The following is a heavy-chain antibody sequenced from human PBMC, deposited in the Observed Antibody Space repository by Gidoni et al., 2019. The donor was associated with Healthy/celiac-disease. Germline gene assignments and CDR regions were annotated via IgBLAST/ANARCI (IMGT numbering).Heavy chain of an antibody. D-gene: IGHD1-26*01. CDR3: ATDGPPTPNPHRVGGMDV. CDR1: GYTLTELS. CDR2: FDPEDGET. J-gene: IGHJ6*02. Sequence: QVQLVQSGAEVKKSGASVKVSCKVSGYTLTELSMHWVRHAPGKGLEWMGGFDPEDGETIYEQKFQGRVTMTEDTSTDTAYMELSSLRSEDTAVYYCATDGPPTPNPHRVGGMDVWGQGTTVTVSS. V-gene: IGHV1-24*01.